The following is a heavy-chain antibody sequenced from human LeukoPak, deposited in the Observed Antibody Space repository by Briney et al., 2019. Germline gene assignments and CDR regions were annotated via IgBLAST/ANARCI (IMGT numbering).Heavy chain of an antibody. CDR1: GYTFTSYD. CDR3: ARGGYYYDSSGYYTPLRN. D-gene: IGHD3-22*01. V-gene: IGHV1-8*03. CDR2: MNPNSGIT. J-gene: IGHJ4*02. Sequence: ASVKVSCKASGYTFTSYDINWVRQATGQGLEWMGWMNPNSGITGYAQKLQGRVTITRNTSISTAYMELSSLRSEDTAVYYCARGGYYYDSSGYYTPLRNWGQGTLVTVSS.